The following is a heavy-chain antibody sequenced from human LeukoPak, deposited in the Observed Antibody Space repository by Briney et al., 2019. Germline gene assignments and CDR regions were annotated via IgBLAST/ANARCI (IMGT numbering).Heavy chain of an antibody. CDR2: INPNSGDT. J-gene: IGHJ5*02. CDR1: GYTFTGYY. Sequence: ASVKVSCKASGYTFTGYYMNWVRQAPGQGLEWLGWINPNSGDTKYQQKFRGRVTMTRDTSINTAYMELNSVTSDDTAVYYCARGGEASIGDWGNWFDPWGQGTLVTVSS. D-gene: IGHD3-10*01. CDR3: ARGGEASIGDWGNWFDP. V-gene: IGHV1-2*02.